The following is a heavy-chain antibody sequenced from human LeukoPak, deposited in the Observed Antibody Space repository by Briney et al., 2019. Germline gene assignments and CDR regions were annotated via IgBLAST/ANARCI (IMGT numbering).Heavy chain of an antibody. V-gene: IGHV3-64D*06. CDR2: ISSNGGST. CDR3: VKGGAAAGNFAY. D-gene: IGHD6-13*01. J-gene: IGHJ4*02. CDR1: GFTFSSYG. Sequence: GGSLRLTCSASGFTFSSYGMHWVRQAPGKGLEYVSAISSNGGSTYYADSVKGRFTISRDNSKNTLDLQMSSLRAEDTAVYYCVKGGAAAGNFAYWGQGSLVTVSS.